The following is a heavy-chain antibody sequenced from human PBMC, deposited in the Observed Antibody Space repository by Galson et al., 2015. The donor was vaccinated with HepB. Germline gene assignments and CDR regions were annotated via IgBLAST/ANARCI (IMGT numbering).Heavy chain of an antibody. Sequence: QSGAEVKKPGESLRISCKGSGYSFTSYWITWVRQMPGKGLEWMGRIDPSDSYTDYSPSFQGHVTISTDKSTATAYLQWSSLKASDTAMYYCARHERSELCRGDCYVCWGRGTRVTVSS. D-gene: IGHD2-21*02. J-gene: IGHJ4*02. CDR3: ARHERSELCRGDCYVC. CDR1: GYSFTSYW. V-gene: IGHV5-10-1*01. CDR2: IDPSDSYT.